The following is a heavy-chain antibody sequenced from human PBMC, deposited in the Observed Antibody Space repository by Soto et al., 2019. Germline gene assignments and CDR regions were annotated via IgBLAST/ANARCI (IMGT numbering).Heavy chain of an antibody. J-gene: IGHJ4*01. V-gene: IGHV4-61*03. CDR2: IYYSGGT. CDR3: ARDQGYYDSSGYFDY. D-gene: IGHD3-22*01. CDR1: GGSVSSGSFY. Sequence: SETLSLTCTVSGGSVSSGSFYWSWIRQPPGKGLEWIGYIYYSGGTNYNPSLKNRVTISKDTSANHFSLNLSSVTAADTAIYYCARDQGYYDSSGYFDYWGHGTLVTVSA.